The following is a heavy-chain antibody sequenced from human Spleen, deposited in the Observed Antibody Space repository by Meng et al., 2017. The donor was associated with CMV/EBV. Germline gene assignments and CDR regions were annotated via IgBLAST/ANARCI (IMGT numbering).Heavy chain of an antibody. J-gene: IGHJ4*02. CDR1: GYSITSDFY. CDR3: ARGLRGEDQFYDSSGYYLDY. CDR2: MHHSGSA. D-gene: IGHD3-22*01. V-gene: IGHV4-38-2*02. Sequence: SETLSLTCTVSGYSITSDFYWGWIRQPPGKGLEWIGSMHHSGSAYYNSALKSRATISVDTSKNQFSLKLSSVTAADTAVYYCARGLRGEDQFYDSSGYYLDYWGQGTLVTVSS.